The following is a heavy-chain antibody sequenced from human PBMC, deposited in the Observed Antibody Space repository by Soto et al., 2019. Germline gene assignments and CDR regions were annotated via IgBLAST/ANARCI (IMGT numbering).Heavy chain of an antibody. Sequence: QVQLQESGPGLVKPSETLSLTCTVSGGSISSYYWSWIRQPPGKGLEWIGYIYYSGSTNYNPSLKRRVHVSVDTCKIQCSLKLRSVTAPDTAVYYCARVGGLGYYYDSSGYYPYGMDVWGQGTTVTVPS. V-gene: IGHV4-59*01. D-gene: IGHD3-22*01. J-gene: IGHJ6*02. CDR2: IYYSGST. CDR3: ARVGGLGYYYDSSGYYPYGMDV. CDR1: GGSISSYY.